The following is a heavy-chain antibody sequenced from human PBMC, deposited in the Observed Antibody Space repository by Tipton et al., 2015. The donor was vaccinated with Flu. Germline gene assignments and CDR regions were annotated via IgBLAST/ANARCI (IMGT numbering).Heavy chain of an antibody. CDR1: GGSITNYY. V-gene: IGHV4-59*08. Sequence: LRLSCTVSGGSITNYYWSWIRQPPGKGLEFIGYIYYTGSASYNPSLYSRVTMSVDTSKNQFSLKVTSVTAADTAVYYCAKHTAGRSMGDFAHWGQGILVTVSS. CDR2: IYYTGSA. CDR3: AKHTAGRSMGDFAH. J-gene: IGHJ4*02. D-gene: IGHD1-26*01.